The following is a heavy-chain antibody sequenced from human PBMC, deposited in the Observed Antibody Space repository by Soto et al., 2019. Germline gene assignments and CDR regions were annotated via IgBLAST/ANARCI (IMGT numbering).Heavy chain of an antibody. CDR2: VYYAGSA. CDR3: ATMTGLLVPILAGPKS. J-gene: IGHJ5*02. V-gene: IGHV4-39*02. CDR1: GGTIATRSHY. Sequence: QLQLQESGPGVVKPSETLSLTCTVSGGTIATRSHYWGWVRQPPGKGLEWIGNVYYAGSAYYSPSLRGRATISVDTSNNRFSLTLTSVTAADTAVYYCATMTGLLVPILAGPKSWGRGTRVIVSS. D-gene: IGHD3-10*01.